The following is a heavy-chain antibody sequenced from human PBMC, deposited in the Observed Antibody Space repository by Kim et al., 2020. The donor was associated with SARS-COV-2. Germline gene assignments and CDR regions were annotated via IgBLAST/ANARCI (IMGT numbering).Heavy chain of an antibody. CDR1: GGSISSGGYY. CDR3: ARARRGIVVDAFDI. J-gene: IGHJ3*02. D-gene: IGHD6-19*01. CDR2: IYYSGST. V-gene: IGHV4-31*03. Sequence: SETLSLTCTVSGGSISSGGYYWSWIRQHPGKGLEGIGYIYYSGSTYYNPSLKSRVTISVDTSKNQFSLKLSSVTAADTAVYYCARARRGIVVDAFDIWGQGTMVTVSS.